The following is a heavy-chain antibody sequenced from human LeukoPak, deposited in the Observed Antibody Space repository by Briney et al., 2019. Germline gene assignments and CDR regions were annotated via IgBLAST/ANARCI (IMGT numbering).Heavy chain of an antibody. Sequence: GGSLRLSCAASGFTFSSYAMHWVRQAPGKGLEWVAVISYDGSNKYYADSVKGRFTISRDNSKNTLYLQMNSLRAEDTAVYYCLVTGYSSSWYHDYMDVWGKGTTVTISS. D-gene: IGHD6-13*01. V-gene: IGHV3-30*04. CDR2: ISYDGSNK. CDR3: LVTGYSSSWYHDYMDV. CDR1: GFTFSSYA. J-gene: IGHJ6*03.